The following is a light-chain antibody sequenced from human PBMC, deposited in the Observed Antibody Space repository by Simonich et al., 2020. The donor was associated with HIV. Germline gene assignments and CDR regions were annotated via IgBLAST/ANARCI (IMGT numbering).Light chain of an antibody. V-gene: IGKV1-39*01. CDR2: AAS. J-gene: IGKJ1*01. CDR1: QSITNY. Sequence: DIQMTQSPSSLSASVGDRVTITCRASQSITNYLNWFQQKPGKAPRLLLYAASRLQSGVPSRFSGSASGTDYTLTISSLQPEDFATYYCQQTNSFPRTFGQGTKVEIK. CDR3: QQTNSFPRT.